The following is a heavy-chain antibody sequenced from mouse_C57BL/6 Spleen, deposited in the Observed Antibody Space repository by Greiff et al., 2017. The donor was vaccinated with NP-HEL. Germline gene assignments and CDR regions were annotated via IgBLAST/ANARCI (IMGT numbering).Heavy chain of an antibody. J-gene: IGHJ2*01. CDR2: INPTTGGT. CDR1: GYSFTGYY. CDR3: ARSTGGYFDY. Sequence: EVQLQQSGPELVKPGASVKISCKASGYSFTGYYMNWVKQSPEKSLEWIGEINPTTGGTTYNQKFKAKATLTVDKSSNTAYMQLKSLTSEDSAVYYCARSTGGYFDYWGQGTTLTVSS. V-gene: IGHV1-42*01. D-gene: IGHD1-1*01.